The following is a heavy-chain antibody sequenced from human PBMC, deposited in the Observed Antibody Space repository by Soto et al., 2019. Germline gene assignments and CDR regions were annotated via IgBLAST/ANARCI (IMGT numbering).Heavy chain of an antibody. J-gene: IGHJ6*03. CDR3: ARDQRPRLRYFDWLPYMDV. Sequence: ETLSLTCTVSGGSISSYYWSWIRQPPGKGLEWIGYIYYSGSTNYNPSLKSRVTISVDTSKNQFSLKLSSVTAADTAVYYCARDQRPRLRYFDWLPYMDVWGKGTTVTVSS. CDR2: IYYSGST. CDR1: GGSISSYY. D-gene: IGHD3-9*01. V-gene: IGHV4-59*01.